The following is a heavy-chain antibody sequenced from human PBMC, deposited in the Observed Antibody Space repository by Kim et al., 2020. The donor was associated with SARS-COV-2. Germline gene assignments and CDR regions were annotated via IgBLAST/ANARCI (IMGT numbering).Heavy chain of an antibody. V-gene: IGHV3-74*01. J-gene: IGHJ4*02. D-gene: IGHD3-16*02. CDR2: INSDGSST. Sequence: GGSLILSCAASGFTFSSYWMHWVRQAPRKGLVWLSRINSDGSSTTYADSVQGRFTVSRDNAKNTLSLQMNSLRAEDTAVYYCVRGYSGTYRSDYWGQGTLVTVSS. CDR1: GFTFSSYW. CDR3: VRGYSGTYRSDY.